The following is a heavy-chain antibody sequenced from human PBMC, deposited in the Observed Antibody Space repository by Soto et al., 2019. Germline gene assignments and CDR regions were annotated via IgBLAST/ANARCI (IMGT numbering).Heavy chain of an antibody. J-gene: IGHJ4*02. CDR3: AREAKVGTGLVSTTAFDS. D-gene: IGHD5-18*01. V-gene: IGHV4-30-4*01. CDR1: GGSMNSANFY. CDR2: SSYSGIT. Sequence: PSETLSLTCTVSGGSMNSANFYWTWIRHSPGNGLEWIGYSSYSGITHYNPSLRSRLTISIDSSQNQFSLKLSSVNAADTAVYFCAREAKVGTGLVSTTAFDSWGQGTMVTV.